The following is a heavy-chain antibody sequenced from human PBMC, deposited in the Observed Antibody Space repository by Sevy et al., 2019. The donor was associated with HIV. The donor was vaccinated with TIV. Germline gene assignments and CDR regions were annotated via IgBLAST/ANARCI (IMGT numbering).Heavy chain of an antibody. V-gene: IGHV4-61*02. J-gene: IGHJ4*02. CDR3: ARDGSSGIQWFDY. CDR1: GGSISSGRNY. CDR2: IYISGDT. Sequence: SETLSLTCTVSGGSISSGRNYWNWIRQPAGKGLEWIGRIYISGDTNYNPSLKSRVTISLDTSKKQFSLTLTSVTAADTAVYYCARDGSSGIQWFDYWGQGILVTVSS. D-gene: IGHD6-25*01.